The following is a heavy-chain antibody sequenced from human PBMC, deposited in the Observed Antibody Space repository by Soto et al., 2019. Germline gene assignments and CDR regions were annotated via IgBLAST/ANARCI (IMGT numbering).Heavy chain of an antibody. V-gene: IGHV3-23*01. Sequence: PGGSLRLSCAASGFNFSSYAMSWVRQAPGKGLEWVSSITGRGSSIYYADSVKGRFTISKDHSSSTLYLQMDALRAEDSAVHYCATALVRGLDYWGQGTLVTVSS. J-gene: IGHJ4*02. D-gene: IGHD3-10*01. CDR1: GFNFSSYA. CDR3: ATALVRGLDY. CDR2: ITGRGSSI.